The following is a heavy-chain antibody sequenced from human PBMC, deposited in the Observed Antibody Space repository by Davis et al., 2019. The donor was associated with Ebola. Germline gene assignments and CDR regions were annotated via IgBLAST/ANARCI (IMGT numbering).Heavy chain of an antibody. Sequence: AASVKVSCKASGFTFTSSAMQWVRQARGQRLELIGWIVVGSGNTNYAQKFQGRVTMTRNTSISTAYMELNSLRSEDTAVYYCARGPTGYVPYYFDYWGQGTLVTASS. CDR1: GFTFTSSA. J-gene: IGHJ4*02. CDR3: ARGPTGYVPYYFDY. D-gene: IGHD3-9*01. CDR2: IVVGSGNT. V-gene: IGHV1-58*02.